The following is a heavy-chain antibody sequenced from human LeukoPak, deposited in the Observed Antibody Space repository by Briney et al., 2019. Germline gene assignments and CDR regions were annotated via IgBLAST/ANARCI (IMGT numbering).Heavy chain of an antibody. J-gene: IGHJ4*02. CDR2: INKGGSYM. V-gene: IGHV3-23*01. CDR3: AKDDYSNYVGTYYFDY. CDR1: GFIFRDYT. D-gene: IGHD4-11*01. Sequence: GGSLRLSCVASGFIFRDYTMNWVRQTPGKGLEWVSAINKGGSYMAYADSVKGRFTISRDNSKNTLYLQMNSLRAEDTAVYYCAKDDYSNYVGTYYFDYWGQGTLVTVSS.